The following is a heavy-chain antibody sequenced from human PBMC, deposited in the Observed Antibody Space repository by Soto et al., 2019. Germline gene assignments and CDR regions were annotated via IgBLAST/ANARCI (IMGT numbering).Heavy chain of an antibody. V-gene: IGHV4-34*01. J-gene: IGHJ5*02. CDR3: ARGYALLWFGELFLNWFDP. CDR2: INHSGST. Sequence: LSLTCAVYGGSFSGYYWSWIRQPPGKGLEWIGEINHSGSTNYNPSLKSRVTISVDTSKNQFSLKLSSVTAADTTVYYCARGYALLWFGELFLNWFDPWGQGTLVTVSS. CDR1: GGSFSGYY. D-gene: IGHD3-10*01.